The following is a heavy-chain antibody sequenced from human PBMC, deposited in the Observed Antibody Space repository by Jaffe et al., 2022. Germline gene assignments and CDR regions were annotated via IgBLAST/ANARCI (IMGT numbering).Heavy chain of an antibody. CDR3: AGTYDYIWGSYRPYYFDY. V-gene: IGHV4-39*01. D-gene: IGHD3-16*02. CDR1: GGSISSSSYY. CDR2: IYYSGST. Sequence: QLQLQESGPGLVKPSETLSLTCTVSGGSISSSSYYWGWIRQPPGKGLEWIGSIYYSGSTYYNPSLKSRVTISVDTSKNQFSLKLSSVTAADTAVYYCAGTYDYIWGSYRPYYFDYWGQGTLVTVSS. J-gene: IGHJ4*02.